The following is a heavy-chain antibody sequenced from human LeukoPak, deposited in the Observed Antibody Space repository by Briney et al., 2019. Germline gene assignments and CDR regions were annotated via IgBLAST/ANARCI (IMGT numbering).Heavy chain of an antibody. CDR2: ISGSGGST. Sequence: PGGSLRLSCAASGFTFSSYAMSWVRQAPGKGLEWVSAISGSGGSTYYADSVKGRFTISRDNSKNTLYLQMNSLRAEDTAIYYCARDRVLVATISYYYYYMDVWGKGTTVAVSS. CDR3: ARDRVLVATISYYYYYMDV. V-gene: IGHV3-23*01. D-gene: IGHD5-12*01. J-gene: IGHJ6*03. CDR1: GFTFSSYA.